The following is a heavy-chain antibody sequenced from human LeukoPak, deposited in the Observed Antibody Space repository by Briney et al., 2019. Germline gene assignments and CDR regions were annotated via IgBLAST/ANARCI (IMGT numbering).Heavy chain of an antibody. V-gene: IGHV4-4*07. J-gene: IGHJ4*02. D-gene: IGHD1-26*01. CDR1: GGSISSYY. CDR2: IYTSGST. CDR3: ARVQRGIVGATLGGYFDY. Sequence: SETLSLTCTVSGGSISSYYWSWIRQPAGKGLEWIGRIYTSGSTNYDPSLKSRVTMSVDTSKNQFSLKLSSVTAADTAVYYCARVQRGIVGATLGGYFDYWGQGTLVTVSS.